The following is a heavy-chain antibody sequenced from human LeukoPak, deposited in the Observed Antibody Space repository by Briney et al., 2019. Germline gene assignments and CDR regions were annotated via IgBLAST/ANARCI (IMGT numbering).Heavy chain of an antibody. D-gene: IGHD5-18*01. CDR3: AHRQVQLWVPFDY. V-gene: IGHV2-5*01. CDR2: IYWNDDK. Sequence: SWVRQAPGKGLEWVALIYWNDDKRYSPSLKSRLTSTKDTSKNQVVLTMTNMDPVDTATYYCAHRQVQLWVPFDYWGQGTPVTVSS. J-gene: IGHJ4*02.